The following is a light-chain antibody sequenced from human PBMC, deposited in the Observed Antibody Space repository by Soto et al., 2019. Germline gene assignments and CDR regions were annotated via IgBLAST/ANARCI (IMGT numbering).Light chain of an antibody. CDR3: CSYAGATTWV. J-gene: IGLJ3*02. CDR2: DVS. Sequence: QSVLTQTASVSGSPGQSITISCTGTTVGSYNLVSWYQQSPGKAPKLMIFDVSKRPSGVSDRFSGSKSGNTASLTISGLQAEDEADYYCCSYAGATTWVFGGGTKVTVL. V-gene: IGLV2-23*02. CDR1: TVGSYNL.